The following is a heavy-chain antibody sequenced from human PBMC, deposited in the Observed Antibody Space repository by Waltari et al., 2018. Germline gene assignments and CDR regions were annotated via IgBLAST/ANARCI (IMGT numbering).Heavy chain of an antibody. J-gene: IGHJ4*02. Sequence: QVQLQQWGAGLLKPTETLSLTCAVYGGSFSGYYWSWIRQPPGKGLEWIGEMNHSGSTNYNPSLKSRVTISVDTSKNQFSLKLSSVTAADTAVYYCARRYCSGGSCYSVDYWGQGTLVTVSS. CDR3: ARRYCSGGSCYSVDY. D-gene: IGHD2-15*01. V-gene: IGHV4-34*01. CDR2: MNHSGST. CDR1: GGSFSGYY.